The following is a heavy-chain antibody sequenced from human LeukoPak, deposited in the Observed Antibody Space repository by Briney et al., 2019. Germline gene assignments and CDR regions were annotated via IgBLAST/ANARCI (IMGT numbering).Heavy chain of an antibody. CDR1: GYSFTTYW. CDR2: INPGDSDT. D-gene: IGHD1-26*01. V-gene: IGHV5-51*01. Sequence: GESLKISCRGSGYSFTTYWIGWVRQMPGKGLEYMGIINPGDSDTRYSPSFQGQVTISVDKSISTAYLQWSSLKASDTAMYYCASPRVGATAFDIWGQGTLVTVSS. CDR3: ASPRVGATAFDI. J-gene: IGHJ3*02.